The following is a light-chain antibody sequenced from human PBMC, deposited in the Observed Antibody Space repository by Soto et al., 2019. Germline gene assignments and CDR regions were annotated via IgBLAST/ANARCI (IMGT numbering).Light chain of an antibody. Sequence: DVQLTQSPSSLSASIGDTVTISCRSSQSITTSLNWYQQKPGKPPALLIYGSSARQIGVPHRFSASGSGTDFTLTITRLQHEDFATYYCQHYNSFSLTFGPGTKVDIE. V-gene: IGKV1-16*01. J-gene: IGKJ1*01. CDR3: QHYNSFSLT. CDR2: GSS. CDR1: QSITTS.